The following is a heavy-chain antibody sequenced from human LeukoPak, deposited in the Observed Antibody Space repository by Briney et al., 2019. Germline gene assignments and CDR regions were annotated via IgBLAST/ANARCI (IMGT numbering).Heavy chain of an antibody. CDR3: AKGSSSSRPYYFDY. CDR1: GFTFSTYT. Sequence: GGSLRLSCAASGFTFSTYTMYWVRHPPGKGLEWVSIIGSSGGGIHYADSVKGRFTISRHNSKNTLYLQMNSLRAEDTAVYYCAKGSSSSRPYYFDYWGQGTLVTVSS. CDR2: IGSSGGGI. D-gene: IGHD6-13*01. V-gene: IGHV3-23*01. J-gene: IGHJ4*02.